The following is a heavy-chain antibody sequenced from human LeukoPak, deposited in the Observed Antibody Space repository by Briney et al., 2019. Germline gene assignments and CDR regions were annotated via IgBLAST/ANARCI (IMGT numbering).Heavy chain of an antibody. CDR2: INHSGST. Sequence: SETLSLTCAVYGGSFSGYYWSWIRQPPGKGLEWIGEINHSGSTNYNPSLKSRVTISVDTSKNQFSLKLSSVTATDTAVYYCARGRSAPSGTSGNWFDPWGQGTLVTVSS. J-gene: IGHJ5*02. D-gene: IGHD2-2*01. V-gene: IGHV4-34*01. CDR3: ARGRSAPSGTSGNWFDP. CDR1: GGSFSGYY.